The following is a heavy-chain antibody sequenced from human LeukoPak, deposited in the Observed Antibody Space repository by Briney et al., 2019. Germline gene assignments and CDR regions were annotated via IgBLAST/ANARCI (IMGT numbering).Heavy chain of an antibody. CDR3: ARDRGTYYYGSGAQSYFDY. CDR2: IYYSGST. CDR1: GGSISSSSYY. D-gene: IGHD3-10*01. J-gene: IGHJ4*02. V-gene: IGHV4-39*07. Sequence: SETLSLTCTVSGGSISSSSYYWGWIRQPPGKGLEWIGSIYYSGSTYNSPSLKSRVTLSVDTSKNQFSLKLSSVTAADTAVYYCARDRGTYYYGSGAQSYFDYWGQGTLVTVSS.